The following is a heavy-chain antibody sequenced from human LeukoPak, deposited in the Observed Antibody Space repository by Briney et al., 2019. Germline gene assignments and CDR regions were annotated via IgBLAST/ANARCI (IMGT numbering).Heavy chain of an antibody. CDR2: ISYDGSNK. J-gene: IGHJ4*02. CDR1: GFTFSSYG. CDR3: ASAYYDFWSGYHHLY. Sequence: PGGSLRLSCAASGFTFSSYGMHWVRQAPGKGLEWVAVISYDGSNKYYADSVKGRFTISRDNSKNTLYLQMNSLRAEDTAVYYCASAYYDFWSGYHHLYWGQGTLVTVSS. D-gene: IGHD3-3*01. V-gene: IGHV3-30*03.